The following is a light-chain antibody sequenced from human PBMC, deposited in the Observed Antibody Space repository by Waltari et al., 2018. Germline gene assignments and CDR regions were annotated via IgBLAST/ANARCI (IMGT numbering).Light chain of an antibody. Sequence: EIVMTQSPATLSVSPGESATLPCRPSRQCSSNLAWYQQKPGQGPRLLIYGASTRATGIPARFSGSGSGTEFTLTISSLQSEDVAVYYCQQYYSPPLTFGGGTK. CDR1: RQCSSN. CDR3: QQYYSPPLT. CDR2: GAS. J-gene: IGKJ4*01. V-gene: IGKV3-15*01.